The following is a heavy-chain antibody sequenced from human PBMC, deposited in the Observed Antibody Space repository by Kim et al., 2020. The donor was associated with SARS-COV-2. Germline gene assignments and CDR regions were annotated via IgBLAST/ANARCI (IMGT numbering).Heavy chain of an antibody. CDR2: IGSTGVNT. D-gene: IGHD2-21*01. J-gene: IGHJ4*01. CDR3: AKSDEASPRLWYFDY. CDR1: GFSFSDFG. Sequence: GGSLRLSCVGSGFSFSDFGMSWVRQPPGKGLEYVAAIGSTGVNTFYPDSMKVRVTISRDNLKNTVYLQINSLRVDDTATYYCAKSDEASPRLWYFDYSG. V-gene: IGHV3-23*01.